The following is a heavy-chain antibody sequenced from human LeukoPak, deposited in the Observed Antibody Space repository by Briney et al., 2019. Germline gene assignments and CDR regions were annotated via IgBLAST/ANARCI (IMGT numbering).Heavy chain of an antibody. CDR2: INTNTGNP. V-gene: IGHV7-4-1*02. CDR3: ARTRGFGELLFADY. D-gene: IGHD3-10*01. CDR1: GYSFTTFA. J-gene: IGHJ4*02. Sequence: ASVKVSCKASGYSFTTFAMNWVRQAPGQGLEWMGWINTNTGNPTYAQGFTGRFVFSLDTSVSTAYLQISSLKAEDTAVYYCARTRGFGELLFADYWGQGTLVTVSS.